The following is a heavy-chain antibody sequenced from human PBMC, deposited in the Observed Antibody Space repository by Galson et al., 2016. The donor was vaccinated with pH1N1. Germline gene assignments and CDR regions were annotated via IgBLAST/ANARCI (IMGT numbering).Heavy chain of an antibody. Sequence: SVKVSCKASGYTFTAYQMHWLRQAPGLGLEWMGWIKPNTGDTAYAQKLQGRVGMTSDTSTTTAYLDVTSLRSDDTAVYYCARDGSGYFTTTHYWGHGTRVTVSS. CDR3: ARDGSGYFTTTHY. CDR1: GYTFTAYQ. D-gene: IGHD3-3*01. CDR2: IKPNTGDT. V-gene: IGHV1-2*02. J-gene: IGHJ4*01.